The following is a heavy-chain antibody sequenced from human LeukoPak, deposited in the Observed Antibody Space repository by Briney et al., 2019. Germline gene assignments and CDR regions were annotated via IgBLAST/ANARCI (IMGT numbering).Heavy chain of an antibody. Sequence: PGGSLRLSCAASGFTFSTYSMNWVRQAPGKGLEWVANIKEDGSEKYYIDSVKGRFTISRDNAKNSLYLQMNSLRDEDTAVYYCARDAGWFRNEVWGKGTTVIVSS. CDR1: GFTFSTYS. CDR2: IKEDGSEK. V-gene: IGHV3-7*01. J-gene: IGHJ6*04. CDR3: ARDAGWFRNEV. D-gene: IGHD2-15*01.